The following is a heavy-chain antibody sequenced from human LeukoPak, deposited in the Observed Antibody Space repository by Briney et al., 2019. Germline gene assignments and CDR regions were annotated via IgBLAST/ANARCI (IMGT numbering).Heavy chain of an antibody. Sequence: GGSLRLSCAASGFPFSTYNMNWVRQAPGKGLEWVSSISSSSTYIYYADSMKGRFTISRDNAKNSVYLQMNSLRAEDTAVYYCARFIAAPYYFDYWGRGTLVTVSS. V-gene: IGHV3-21*01. D-gene: IGHD6-13*01. CDR2: ISSSSTYI. CDR1: GFPFSTYN. CDR3: ARFIAAPYYFDY. J-gene: IGHJ4*02.